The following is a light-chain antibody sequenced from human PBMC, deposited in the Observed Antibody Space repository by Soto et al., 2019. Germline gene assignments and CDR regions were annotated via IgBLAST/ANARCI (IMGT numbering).Light chain of an antibody. V-gene: IGLV2-8*01. CDR2: GVS. Sequence: QSALTQPPSASGSPGQSVTISCTGTSSDVGAYKYVSWYQQYPGKAPKLMIYGVSNRPSGVPDRFSGSKSANTASLTVSGLQAEDEADYYCTSYVGSNIWVFGGGTKLTVL. CDR1: SSDVGAYKY. J-gene: IGLJ3*02. CDR3: TSYVGSNIWV.